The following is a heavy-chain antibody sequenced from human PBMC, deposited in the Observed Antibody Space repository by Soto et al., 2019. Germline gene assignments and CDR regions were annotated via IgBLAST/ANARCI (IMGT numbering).Heavy chain of an antibody. CDR2: HYSGGST. V-gene: IGHV3-53*01. J-gene: IGHJ5*02. CDR3: ARHRHPRGTVGATSPLDP. D-gene: IGHD1-26*01. Sequence: GGSLRLSGSISGFSVSSNYLSWVRQAPGKGLEWVSVHYSGGSTYYADSGQGRFTISRDKSNNTLYLQMRRVRAEDTAVYFCARHRHPRGTVGATSPLDPSRQGTQVTVSS. CDR1: GFSVSSNY.